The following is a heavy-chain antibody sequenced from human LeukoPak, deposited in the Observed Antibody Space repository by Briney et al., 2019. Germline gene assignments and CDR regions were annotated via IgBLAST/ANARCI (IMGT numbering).Heavy chain of an antibody. J-gene: IGHJ4*02. Sequence: GGSLRLSCAASGFTFSSYAMDWVRQAPGKGLEWVSAISGGGGSTYYADSVKGRFTISRDNSKNTLYLQMNSLRAEDTAVYYCAKRRHGVVAGRYYFDYWGQGTLVTVPS. CDR2: ISGGGGST. CDR1: GFTFSSYA. V-gene: IGHV3-23*01. CDR3: AKRRHGVVAGRYYFDY. D-gene: IGHD6-19*01.